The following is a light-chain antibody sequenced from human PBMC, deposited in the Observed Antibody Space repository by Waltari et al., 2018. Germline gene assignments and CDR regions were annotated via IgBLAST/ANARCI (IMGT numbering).Light chain of an antibody. J-gene: IGKJ4*01. Sequence: LLTQPPATLSLSPGERHTLSCRASQSVANYLAWYQQKPGQAPRLLIYGASSRATGIPDRFSGTGSGTEFTLTISSLEPEDFAVYFCQRYSNSPLTFGGGTKVEIK. CDR3: QRYSNSPLT. CDR2: GAS. V-gene: IGKV3-11*01. CDR1: QSVANY.